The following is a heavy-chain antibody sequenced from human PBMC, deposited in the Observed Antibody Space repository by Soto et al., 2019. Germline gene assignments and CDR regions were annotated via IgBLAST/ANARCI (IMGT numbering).Heavy chain of an antibody. CDR2: IFYSGST. V-gene: IGHV4-61*08. J-gene: IGHJ5*02. D-gene: IGHD5-18*01. Sequence: SETLSLTCTVSGGSVSSGGYYWNWIRQPPGKGLEWIGYIFYSGSTNYNPALKSRVTISVDTSKSQFSLKLSSVTAADTAVYYCAKDSGYNYGYFRWFDPWGQGTLVTVS. CDR1: GGSVSSGGYY. CDR3: AKDSGYNYGYFRWFDP.